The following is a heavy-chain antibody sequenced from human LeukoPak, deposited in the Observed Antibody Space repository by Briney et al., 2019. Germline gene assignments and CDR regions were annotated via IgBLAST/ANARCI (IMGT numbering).Heavy chain of an antibody. Sequence: SETLSLTCTVSGGSLSGHYWSWIRQPPGKRLEWIGYVSYTGRTKYNPSLQSRVTISIDTSKSQFSLKLTSVTSADTAVYSCARASSFGYSGYAHQSLIDHWGQGTLVTVSS. D-gene: IGHD5-12*01. J-gene: IGHJ4*02. V-gene: IGHV4-59*11. CDR3: ARASSFGYSGYAHQSLIDH. CDR1: GGSLSGHY. CDR2: VSYTGRT.